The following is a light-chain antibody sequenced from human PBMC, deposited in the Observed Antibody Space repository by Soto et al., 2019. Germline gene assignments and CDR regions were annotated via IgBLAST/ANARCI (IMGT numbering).Light chain of an antibody. Sequence: IVMTQSPDSLAVSLGERATINCKSSQSIFYSSNNKNSLAWYQHKPGQPPNLLIYWASTRESGVPDRFSGSGSGTEFSHSTSSLQAEDVAFYYCQQYYSSPLITFGQGTRLEIK. CDR3: QQYYSSPLIT. J-gene: IGKJ5*01. V-gene: IGKV4-1*01. CDR2: WAS. CDR1: QSIFYSSNNKNS.